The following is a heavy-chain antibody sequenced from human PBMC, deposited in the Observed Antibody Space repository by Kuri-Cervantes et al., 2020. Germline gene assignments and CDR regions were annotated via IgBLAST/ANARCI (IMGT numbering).Heavy chain of an antibody. CDR1: GYTFTSYG. CDR3: ARDPSIVVVPVNLDY. D-gene: IGHD2-2*01. Sequence: ASVKVSCKASGYTFTSYGISWVRQAPGQGLEWMGWISAYNGNTNYAQKLQGRVTMTTDTSTSTAYMELSRLRSDDTAVYYCARDPSIVVVPVNLDYWGQGTLVTVSS. J-gene: IGHJ4*02. V-gene: IGHV1-18*01. CDR2: ISAYNGNT.